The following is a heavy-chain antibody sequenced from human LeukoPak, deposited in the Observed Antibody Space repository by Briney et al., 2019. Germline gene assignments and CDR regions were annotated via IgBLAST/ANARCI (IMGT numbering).Heavy chain of an antibody. J-gene: IGHJ6*03. V-gene: IGHV1-46*01. CDR1: GYTFTRYH. CDR2: INPSGGST. CDR3: ARGDQDYYYYMDV. Sequence: ASVKVSCKASGYTFTRYHMNWVRQAPGQGPEWMGIINPSGGSTIYAQKFQGRVTMSSDASTSTVHMEMSSLRSEDTAVYYCARGDQDYYYYMDVWGKGTTVTISS.